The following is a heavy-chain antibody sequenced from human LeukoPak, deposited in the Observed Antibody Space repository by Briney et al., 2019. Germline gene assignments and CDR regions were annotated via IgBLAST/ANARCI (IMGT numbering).Heavy chain of an antibody. J-gene: IGHJ4*02. V-gene: IGHV3-30*04. CDR2: ISYDGSNK. D-gene: IGHD3-22*01. Sequence: GGSLRLSCAASGFTFSSYAMHWVRQAPGKGLEWVAVISYDGSNKYYADSVKGRFTISRDNSKNTLYLQMNSLRAEETAVYYCARDLPSYYDSSGYGFDYWGQGTLVTVSS. CDR3: ARDLPSYYDSSGYGFDY. CDR1: GFTFSSYA.